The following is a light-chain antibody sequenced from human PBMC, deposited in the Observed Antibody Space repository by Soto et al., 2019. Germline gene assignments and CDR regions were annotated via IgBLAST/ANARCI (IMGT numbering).Light chain of an antibody. Sequence: DIVMTQTPFSLSVTPGQPASISCKSSQSLLHVDGKTYLYWYLQKAGQSPQLLIHEVSNRFSGVPDRFSGSGSGTDFTLKISRVEAEDVGVYYCMQSLQLPLTFGAGTKVEIK. CDR2: EVS. J-gene: IGKJ4*01. V-gene: IGKV2D-29*02. CDR1: QSLLHVDGKTY. CDR3: MQSLQLPLT.